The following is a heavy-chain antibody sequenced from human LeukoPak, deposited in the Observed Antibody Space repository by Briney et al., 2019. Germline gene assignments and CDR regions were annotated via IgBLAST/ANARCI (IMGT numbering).Heavy chain of an antibody. D-gene: IGHD2-2*01. CDR1: GFTFSIYS. Sequence: GGSLRLSCAASGFTFSIYSMNWVRQAPGKGLEWVSSISSSSSYIYYADSVKGRFTISRDNAKNSLYLQMNSLRAEDTAVYYCARKDCSSTSCSYYYYYGMDVWGQGTTVTVSS. CDR3: ARKDCSSTSCSYYYYYGMDV. CDR2: ISSSSSYI. J-gene: IGHJ6*02. V-gene: IGHV3-21*01.